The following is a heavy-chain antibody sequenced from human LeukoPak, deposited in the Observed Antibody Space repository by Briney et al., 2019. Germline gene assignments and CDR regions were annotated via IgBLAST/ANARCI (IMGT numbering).Heavy chain of an antibody. D-gene: IGHD1-26*01. V-gene: IGHV3-30*02. CDR1: GFSFSSSG. Sequence: GGSLRLSCAASGFSFSSSGMNWVRQAPGKGLEWLAFIRYEGRDENFADSVKGRFTISRDNSKNTLYLQINSLRAEDTAVYYCAKDSGFDSWGQGTLVTVSS. J-gene: IGHJ4*02. CDR2: IRYEGRDE. CDR3: AKDSGFDS.